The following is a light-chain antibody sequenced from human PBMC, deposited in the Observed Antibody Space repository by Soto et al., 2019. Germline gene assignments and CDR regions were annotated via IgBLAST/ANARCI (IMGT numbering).Light chain of an antibody. Sequence: EIVLTPSPATLSLSPGERATLSCRASQYVSSFLAWYQQKAGQAPRLLIYDASHRATGIPARFSGSGSGTDFTLTISSLEPEDFAVYSCQQYHNWPITFGQGTRLEIK. CDR2: DAS. CDR1: QYVSSF. CDR3: QQYHNWPIT. V-gene: IGKV3-11*01. J-gene: IGKJ5*01.